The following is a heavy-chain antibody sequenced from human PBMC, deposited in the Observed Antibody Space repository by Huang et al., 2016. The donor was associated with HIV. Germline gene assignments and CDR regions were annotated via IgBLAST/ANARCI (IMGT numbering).Heavy chain of an antibody. J-gene: IGHJ3*01. CDR2: VIPIFGAP. CDR3: ARVREMATSYDAFDV. V-gene: IGHV1-69*18. Sequence: QVQLVQSGAEVKKPGSSVKVSCKASGNTISNYVINWVRQAPGQALEWMGSVIPIFGAPLYAQKFQCRVIISADESTNTAYMDLTSLTFEDTAVYFCARVREMATSYDAFDVWGQGTMVTVSS. D-gene: IGHD5-12*01. CDR1: GNTISNYV.